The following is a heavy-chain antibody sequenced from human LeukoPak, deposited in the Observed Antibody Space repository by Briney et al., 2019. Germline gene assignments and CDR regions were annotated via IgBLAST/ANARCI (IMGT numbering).Heavy chain of an antibody. CDR1: GYTFTGYY. Sequence: ASVKVSCKASGYTFTGYYMHWVRQAPGQGLEWMGRINPNSGGTNYAQKFQGRVTMPRDTSISTAYMELSRLRSDDTAVYYCARGSTTQLVNRTGYYFDYWGQGTLVTVSS. V-gene: IGHV1-2*06. J-gene: IGHJ4*02. D-gene: IGHD6-13*01. CDR3: ARGSTTQLVNRTGYYFDY. CDR2: INPNSGGT.